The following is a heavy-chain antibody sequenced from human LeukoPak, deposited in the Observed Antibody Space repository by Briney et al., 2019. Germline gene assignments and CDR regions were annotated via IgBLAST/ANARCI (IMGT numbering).Heavy chain of an antibody. D-gene: IGHD6-19*01. CDR2: IIPILGIA. J-gene: IGHJ6*02. CDR3: AKAASAEQWLPHYYYYGMDV. V-gene: IGHV1-69*04. Sequence: ASVKVSCKASGGTFSSYAISWVRQAPGQGLEWMGRIIPILGIANYAQKFQGRVTITADKSTSTAYMELSSLRSEDTAVYYCAKAASAEQWLPHYYYYGMDVWGQGTTVTVSS. CDR1: GGTFSSYA.